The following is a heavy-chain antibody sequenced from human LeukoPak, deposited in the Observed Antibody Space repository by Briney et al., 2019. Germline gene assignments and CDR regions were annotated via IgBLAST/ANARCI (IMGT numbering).Heavy chain of an antibody. CDR3: ARHPGNWKFDY. CDR1: GCSFSNYW. D-gene: IGHD1-1*01. Sequence: GESLKISCKGSGCSFSNYWLGWVRQMPGKGLEWMGIIYPADSDTRYSPSFQGQVTISVDKSISTAYLQWRSLKASDTAMYYCARHPGNWKFDYWGQGTLVTVSS. J-gene: IGHJ4*02. CDR2: IYPADSDT. V-gene: IGHV5-51*01.